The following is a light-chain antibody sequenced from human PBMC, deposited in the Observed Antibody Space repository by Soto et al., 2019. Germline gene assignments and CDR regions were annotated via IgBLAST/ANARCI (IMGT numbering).Light chain of an antibody. CDR2: GAS. Sequence: EIVLTQSQRILCLSPVERATLXCRASQSVSNDFLAWYQQKPGQAPRLLIYGASTRAADVPDRLSGSGSGADFTLSISRLEPEDFAVYYCQQYGCSPPRTFGRGTKVDI. CDR1: QSVSNDF. V-gene: IGKV3-20*01. CDR3: QQYGCSPPRT. J-gene: IGKJ1*01.